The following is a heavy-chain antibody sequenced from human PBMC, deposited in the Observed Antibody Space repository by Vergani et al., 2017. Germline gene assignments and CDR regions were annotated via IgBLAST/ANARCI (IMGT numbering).Heavy chain of an antibody. J-gene: IGHJ4*02. CDR2: IKQDGSEK. CDR3: ASTPITIFGVVINAFDY. V-gene: IGHV3-7*03. Sequence: EVQLVESGGGLVQPGGSLRLSCAASGFTFSSYWMSWVRQAPGKGLEWVAKIKQDGSEKYYVDSVKGRFTISRDNAKNSLYLQMNSLRAEETAVYYCASTPITIFGVVINAFDYWGQGTLVTVSS. D-gene: IGHD3-3*01. CDR1: GFTFSSYW.